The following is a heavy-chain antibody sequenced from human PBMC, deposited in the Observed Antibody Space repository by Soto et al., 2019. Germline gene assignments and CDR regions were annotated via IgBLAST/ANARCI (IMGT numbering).Heavy chain of an antibody. J-gene: IGHJ4*02. Sequence: GGSLRLSCAASGFTFSSYSMNWVRQAPGKGLEWVSSISSSSSYIYYADSVKGRFTIPRDNAKNSLYLQMNSLRAEDTAVYYCARDESLDSTSPSDYWGQGTLVTVSS. D-gene: IGHD3-9*01. CDR2: ISSSSSYI. V-gene: IGHV3-21*01. CDR1: GFTFSSYS. CDR3: ARDESLDSTSPSDY.